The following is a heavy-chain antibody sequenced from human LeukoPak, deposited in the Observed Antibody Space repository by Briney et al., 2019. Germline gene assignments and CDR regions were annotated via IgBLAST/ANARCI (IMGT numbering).Heavy chain of an antibody. CDR2: IYPGDSDT. CDR1: GYSFTSYW. V-gene: IGHV5-51*01. CDR3: ARHGSGYYYLGYDAFDI. J-gene: IGHJ3*02. Sequence: GESLKISCKGSGYSFTSYWIGWVRQMPGKGLEWMGIIYPGDSDTRYSPSFQGQVTISADKSISTAYLQWSSLEASDTAMYYCARHGSGYYYLGYDAFDIWGQGTMVTVSS. D-gene: IGHD3-22*01.